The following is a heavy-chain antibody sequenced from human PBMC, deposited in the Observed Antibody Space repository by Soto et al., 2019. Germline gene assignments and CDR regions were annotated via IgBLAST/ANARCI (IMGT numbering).Heavy chain of an antibody. D-gene: IGHD3-22*01. J-gene: IGHJ6*02. Sequence: QVQLVQSGAEVKKPGSSVKVSCKASGGTFSSYAISWVRQAPGQGLEWMGGIIPIFGTANYAQKFQGRVTITADKSTSTAYMELSSLRSEDTAVYYCARNRLGDSSGSDPAGYYGMDVWGQGTTVTVSS. V-gene: IGHV1-69*06. CDR1: GGTFSSYA. CDR2: IIPIFGTA. CDR3: ARNRLGDSSGSDPAGYYGMDV.